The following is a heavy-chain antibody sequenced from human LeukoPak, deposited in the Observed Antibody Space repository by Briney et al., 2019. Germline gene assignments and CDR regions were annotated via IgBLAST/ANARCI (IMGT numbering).Heavy chain of an antibody. CDR3: ARDSGRYGYYMDV. Sequence: SGGSLRLSCAASGFTFSTHRMNWVRQAPGKGLEWVADISGSSDDLHYADSVTGRFTISRDNAKDSVYLQMNSLRVEDTAVYYCARDSGRYGYYMDVWGKGTTVTVSS. CDR1: GFTFSTHR. J-gene: IGHJ6*04. CDR2: ISGSSDDL. V-gene: IGHV3-48*01. D-gene: IGHD1-26*01.